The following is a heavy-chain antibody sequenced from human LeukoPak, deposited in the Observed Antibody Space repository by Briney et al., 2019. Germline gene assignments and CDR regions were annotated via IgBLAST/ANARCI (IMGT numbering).Heavy chain of an antibody. J-gene: IGHJ3*02. D-gene: IGHD3-22*01. CDR3: ARDTHYYDSSGYNMLGAFDI. Sequence: PSETLSLTCAVSGGSISSYYWSWIRQPPGKGLEWIGYIYYSGSTNYNPSLKSRVTISVDTSKNQFSLKLSSMTAADTAVYYCARDTHYYDSSGYNMLGAFDIWGQGTMVTVSS. CDR1: GGSISSYY. CDR2: IYYSGST. V-gene: IGHV4-59*01.